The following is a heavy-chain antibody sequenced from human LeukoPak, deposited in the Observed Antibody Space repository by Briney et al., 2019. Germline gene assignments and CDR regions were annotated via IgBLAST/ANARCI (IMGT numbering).Heavy chain of an antibody. D-gene: IGHD3-10*01. Sequence: ASVKVSCKASGYTFTGYYMHWVRQAPGQGLEWMGWINPNTGGTYYAQKLQGRVTMTTDTSTSTAYMELRSLRSDDTAVYYCARVSYYGSGSYGVWGQGTLVTVSS. CDR1: GYTFTGYY. J-gene: IGHJ4*02. V-gene: IGHV1-2*02. CDR3: ARVSYYGSGSYGV. CDR2: INPNTGGT.